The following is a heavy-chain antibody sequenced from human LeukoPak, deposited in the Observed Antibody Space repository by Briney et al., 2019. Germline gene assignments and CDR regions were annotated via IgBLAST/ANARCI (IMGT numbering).Heavy chain of an antibody. J-gene: IGHJ4*02. V-gene: IGHV4-4*07. D-gene: IGHD2-2*01. Sequence: SETLSLTCSVSGDSIRGYYWSWIRQPAGKGLEWSGRIYTSGSTNYNPSLKTRVTLSVDTSKSQFSLRLSSVTAADTAVYYCAREGTYCSRTSCYDSFLDYWGQGILVTVSS. CDR1: GDSIRGYY. CDR2: IYTSGST. CDR3: AREGTYCSRTSCYDSFLDY.